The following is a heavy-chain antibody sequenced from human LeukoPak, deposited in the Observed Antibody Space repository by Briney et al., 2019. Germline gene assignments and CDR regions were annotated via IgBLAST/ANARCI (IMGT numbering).Heavy chain of an antibody. CDR3: GRDPPPRGGWYILKEENWFAP. D-gene: IGHD6-19*01. J-gene: IGHJ5*02. V-gene: IGHV1-2*02. CDR1: GYTFTGYY. Sequence: GASVTVSCKASGYTFTGYYMHWVRQAPGQGLEWMGWINPNSGGTNYAQKFQGRVTMTRDTSISTAYMELSRLRSDDTAVYYCGRDPPPRGGWYILKEENWFAPGGGGTLVTVS. CDR2: INPNSGGT.